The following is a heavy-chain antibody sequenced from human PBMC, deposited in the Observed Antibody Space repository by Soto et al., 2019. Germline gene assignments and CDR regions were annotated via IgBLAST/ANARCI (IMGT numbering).Heavy chain of an antibody. CDR1: GFTFSSYA. CDR3: ARDLLRFGELVDY. CDR2: ISYDGSNQ. Sequence: QVQLVEYGGGVDQPGRSLRLSCAASGFTFSSYAVHWVRQAPGKGLEWVAVISYDGSNQYYADSVKGRFTISRDNSKNTLYLQMNSLRVEDTAVYYCARDLLRFGELVDYWGQGTLVTVSS. J-gene: IGHJ4*02. D-gene: IGHD3-10*01. V-gene: IGHV3-30-3*01.